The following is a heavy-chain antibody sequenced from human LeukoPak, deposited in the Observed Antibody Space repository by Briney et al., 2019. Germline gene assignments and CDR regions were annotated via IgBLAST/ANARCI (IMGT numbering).Heavy chain of an antibody. CDR1: GGSFRGYY. CDR2: INHSGST. Sequence: SETLSLTCAVYGGSFRGYYWSWIRQPSAKGLEWLGEINHSGSTNYNPSLKSRVTISVDTSKNQFSLKLSSVTAADTAVYYCARGSGIAAPAYYYYYMDVWGKGTTVTVSS. J-gene: IGHJ6*03. CDR3: ARGSGIAAPAYYYYYMDV. V-gene: IGHV4-34*01. D-gene: IGHD6-13*01.